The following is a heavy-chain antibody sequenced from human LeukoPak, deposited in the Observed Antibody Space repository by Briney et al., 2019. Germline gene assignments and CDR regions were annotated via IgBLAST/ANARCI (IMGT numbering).Heavy chain of an antibody. CDR3: AHRSFRDRLLVANWFDP. CDR1: GFSLSTSGVG. CDR2: IYWNDDK. D-gene: IGHD2-21*01. V-gene: IGHV2-5*01. Sequence: SGPTRVNPTQTLTLTCTFSGFSLSTSGVGVGWIRQTLGKALEWLALIYWNDDKRYSPSLKSRLTITKDTSKTQVVLTMTNMDPVDTATYYCAHRSFRDRLLVANWFDPWGQGTLVTVSS. J-gene: IGHJ5*02.